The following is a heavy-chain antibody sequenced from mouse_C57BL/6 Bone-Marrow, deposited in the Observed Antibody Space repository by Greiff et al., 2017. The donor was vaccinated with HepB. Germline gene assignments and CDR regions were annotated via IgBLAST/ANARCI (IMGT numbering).Heavy chain of an antibody. CDR3: TDVTTVVAFDY. Sequence: VQLQQSGAELVRPGASVTLSCKASGYTFTDYEMHWVKQTPVHGLEWIGAIDPETGGTAYNQKFKGKAILTADKSSSTAYMELRSLTSEDSAVYYSTDVTTVVAFDYWGQGTTLTVSS. CDR1: GYTFTDYE. CDR2: IDPETGGT. J-gene: IGHJ2*01. D-gene: IGHD1-1*01. V-gene: IGHV1-15*01.